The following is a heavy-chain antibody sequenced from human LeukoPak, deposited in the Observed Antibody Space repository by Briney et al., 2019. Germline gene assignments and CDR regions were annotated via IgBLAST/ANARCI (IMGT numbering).Heavy chain of an antibody. CDR3: ARIPVAGTYYYGMDV. Sequence: SETLSLTCTVSGGSISSYYWSWIRQPPGKGLEWIGYIYYSGSTNYNPSLKGRVTISVDTSKNQFSLKLSSVTAADTAVYYCARIPVAGTYYYGMDVWGQGTTVTVSS. V-gene: IGHV4-59*08. J-gene: IGHJ6*02. CDR1: GGSISSYY. D-gene: IGHD6-19*01. CDR2: IYYSGST.